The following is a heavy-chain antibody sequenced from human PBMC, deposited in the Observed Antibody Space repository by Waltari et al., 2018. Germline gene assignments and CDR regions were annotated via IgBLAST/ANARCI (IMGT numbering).Heavy chain of an antibody. D-gene: IGHD3-10*01. CDR1: GGSLDSSSYY. J-gene: IGHJ6*02. V-gene: IGHV4-39*01. CDR2: IYHTGTT. CDR3: ARLSSTSTGNYYYGLDV. Sequence: QLQLQESGPGLVKPSETLSLTCTVPGGSLDSSSYYWGWIRQSPGKGLEWIGTIYHTGTTYDKPSLKSRVTLSIDTSKNQFSLKLSSVIATDTAVYYCARLSSTSTGNYYYGLDVWGQGTTVTVSS.